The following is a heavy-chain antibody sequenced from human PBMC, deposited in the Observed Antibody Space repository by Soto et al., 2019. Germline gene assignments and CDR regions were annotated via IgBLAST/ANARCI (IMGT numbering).Heavy chain of an antibody. Sequence: QVQLVQSGAEVKKPVSAVKVSCKASGGTLSSYAIIWVRQAPGQGLEWMGGNIPISETTNYAQKFQGRVTITADESKSTAYMELSSLRSEDTAVYYCARSQGSSTSLEIYYYYYYGMDVWGQGTTVTVSS. D-gene: IGHD2-2*01. CDR3: ARSQGSSTSLEIYYYYYYGMDV. CDR2: NIPISETT. J-gene: IGHJ6*02. V-gene: IGHV1-69*01. CDR1: GGTLSSYA.